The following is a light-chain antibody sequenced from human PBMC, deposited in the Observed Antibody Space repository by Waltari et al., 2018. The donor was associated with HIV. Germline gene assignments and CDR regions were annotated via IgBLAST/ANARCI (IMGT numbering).Light chain of an antibody. V-gene: IGKV1-39*01. CDR1: QSISSY. CDR2: AAS. Sequence: DIQMTQPPPSLSASVVERVAITCRSSQSISSYSNWYQQKTGKVPTLLIYAASSLQSGVPSKFSCSVSGTDFTLTLSSLQPEDFATYYCQHTYSIPRTFGQGTKVEIQ. J-gene: IGKJ1*01. CDR3: QHTYSIPRT.